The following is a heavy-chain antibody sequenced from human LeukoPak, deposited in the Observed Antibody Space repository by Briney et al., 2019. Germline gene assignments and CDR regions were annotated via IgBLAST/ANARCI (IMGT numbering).Heavy chain of an antibody. J-gene: IGHJ6*03. CDR2: IRSKAYGGTT. D-gene: IGHD2-2*01. Sequence: PGRSLRLSCTASGFTFGDYAMSWVHQAPGKGLEWVGFIRSKAYGGTTEYAASVKGRFTISRDDSKSIAYLQMNSLKTEDTAVYYCTRDFCSSTSCYYYYYMDVWGKGTTVTVSS. CDR1: GFTFGDYA. V-gene: IGHV3-49*04. CDR3: TRDFCSSTSCYYYYYMDV.